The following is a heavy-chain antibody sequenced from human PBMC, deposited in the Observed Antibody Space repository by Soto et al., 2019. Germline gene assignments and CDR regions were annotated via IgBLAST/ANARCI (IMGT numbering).Heavy chain of an antibody. CDR3: ARVPAVVPAARRYYYYYGMDV. D-gene: IGHD2-2*01. CDR1: GGTFSSYT. Sequence: QVQLVQSGAEVKKPGSSVKVSCKASGGTFSSYTISWVRQAPGQGLEWMGRIIPILGIANYAQKFQGRVTITAEESTSTASVELSSLRSEDTAVYYCARVPAVVPAARRYYYYYGMDVWGQGTTVTVSS. CDR2: IIPILGIA. J-gene: IGHJ6*02. V-gene: IGHV1-69*02.